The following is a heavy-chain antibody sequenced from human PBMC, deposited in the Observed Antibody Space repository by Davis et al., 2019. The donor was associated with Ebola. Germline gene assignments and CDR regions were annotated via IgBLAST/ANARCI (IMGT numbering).Heavy chain of an antibody. V-gene: IGHV1-2*06. Sequence: ASVKVSCKASGYTFIDHCIHWVRLAPGQGLEWMGRINPNSGGTRYAQNFQGRVAMTRDTSISTAYMELSSLRSDDTAVYYCARDNSDSSAYSWMDSWGQGTLLSVSS. J-gene: IGHJ5*01. D-gene: IGHD6-6*01. CDR1: GYTFIDHC. CDR3: ARDNSDSSAYSWMDS. CDR2: INPNSGGT.